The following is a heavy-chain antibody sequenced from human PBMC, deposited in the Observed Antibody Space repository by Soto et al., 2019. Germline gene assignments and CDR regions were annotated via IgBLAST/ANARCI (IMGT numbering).Heavy chain of an antibody. J-gene: IGHJ4*02. CDR2: IYTSGST. Sequence: QVQLQESGPGLVKPSETLSLTCTVSGGSINSYYWSWIRQPAGKGLEWIGRIYTSGSTNYNPSLKSRVTMSVDTSKNQFSLKLSSVTAADTAVYYCARAGMVAAAGQIDYWGQGTLVTVSS. V-gene: IGHV4-4*07. CDR3: ARAGMVAAAGQIDY. D-gene: IGHD6-13*01. CDR1: GGSINSYY.